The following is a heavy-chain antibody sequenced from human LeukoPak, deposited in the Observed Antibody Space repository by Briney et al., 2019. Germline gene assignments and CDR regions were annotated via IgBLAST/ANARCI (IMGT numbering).Heavy chain of an antibody. CDR3: AKDTYYDFWSALGPLDY. CDR2: ISYDGSNK. Sequence: GGSLRLPCAASGFTFSSYGMHWVRQAPGKGLEWVAVISYDGSNKYYADSVKGRFTISRDNSKNTLYLQMNSLRAEDTAVYYCAKDTYYDFWSALGPLDYWGQGTLLTVSS. V-gene: IGHV3-30*18. CDR1: GFTFSSYG. D-gene: IGHD3-3*01. J-gene: IGHJ4*02.